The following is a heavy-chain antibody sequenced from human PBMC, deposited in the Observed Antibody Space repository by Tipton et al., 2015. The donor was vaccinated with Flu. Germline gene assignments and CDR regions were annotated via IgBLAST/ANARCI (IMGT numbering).Heavy chain of an antibody. V-gene: IGHV4-34*01. Sequence: TLSLTCAVYGGSFSGYYWSWIRQSPGKGLEWIGEINQSGRPNYNPSLKNRVTMSVDTSKNQFSLSLTSVTAADTAMYYCARGSWEVRFDPWGQGTLVTVSS. J-gene: IGHJ5*02. CDR3: ARGSWEVRFDP. CDR1: GGSFSGYY. D-gene: IGHD1-26*01. CDR2: INQSGRP.